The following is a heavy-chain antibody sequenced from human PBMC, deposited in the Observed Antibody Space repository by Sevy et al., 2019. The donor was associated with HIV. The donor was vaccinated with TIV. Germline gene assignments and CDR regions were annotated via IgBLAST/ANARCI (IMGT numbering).Heavy chain of an antibody. CDR2: ISSSSSTI. J-gene: IGHJ6*02. CDR3: ARDPDDFWSGYYYHYYGMDV. CDR1: GFTFSSYS. V-gene: IGHV3-48*01. Sequence: GGSLRLSCAASGFTFSSYSMNWVRQAPGKELEWVSYISSSSSTIYYGDFGKGRFTISRDNAKNSLYLQMNSLRAEDTAVYYCARDPDDFWSGYYYHYYGMDVWGQGTSVTVSS. D-gene: IGHD3-3*01.